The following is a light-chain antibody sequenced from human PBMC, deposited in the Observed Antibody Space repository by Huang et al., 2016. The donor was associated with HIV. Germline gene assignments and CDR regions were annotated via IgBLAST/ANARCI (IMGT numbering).Light chain of an antibody. CDR2: ATD. Sequence: DIQMTQSPSSLSASVGDRVTITCRAIQSITTYLNWYQQKPGKAPTLLIYATDSLQSGVPSRFSGRGSGTECTLTISSLQPDDFATYYCQQGYTTSWTFGPGTKVE. J-gene: IGKJ1*01. CDR1: QSITTY. V-gene: IGKV1-39*01. CDR3: QQGYTTSWT.